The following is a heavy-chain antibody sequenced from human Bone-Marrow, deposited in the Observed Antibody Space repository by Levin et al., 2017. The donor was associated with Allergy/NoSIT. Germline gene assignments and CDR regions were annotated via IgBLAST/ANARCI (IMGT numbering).Heavy chain of an antibody. Sequence: PGGSLRLSCAASGFTFSRYSMHWVRQAPGKGLEWVTIISEDGSKKYYADSVKGRFTISRDNSKNTLYLQMDSLRPEDTAVYYCARDHRWGLNDYWGQGTLVTVSS. CDR2: ISEDGSKK. V-gene: IGHV3-30*14. J-gene: IGHJ4*02. CDR1: GFTFSRYS. D-gene: IGHD7-27*01. CDR3: ARDHRWGLNDY.